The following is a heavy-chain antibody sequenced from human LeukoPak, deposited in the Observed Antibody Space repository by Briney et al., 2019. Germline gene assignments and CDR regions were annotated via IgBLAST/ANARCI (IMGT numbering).Heavy chain of an antibody. Sequence: ASVKVSCKASGYTFTTYHIYWRRQAPGQGLEWMGWINPLTGGTKYAQKFQGRVTLARDTSISTAYMELSSPRSDDTAIYYCARGSTLDYWGQGALVTVSS. CDR2: INPLTGGT. CDR1: GYTFTTYH. V-gene: IGHV1-2*02. CDR3: ARGSTLDY. J-gene: IGHJ4*02.